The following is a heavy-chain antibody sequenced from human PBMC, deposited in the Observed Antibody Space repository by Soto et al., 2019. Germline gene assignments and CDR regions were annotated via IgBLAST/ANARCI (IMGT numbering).Heavy chain of an antibody. V-gene: IGHV4-30-4*01. D-gene: IGHD6-13*01. CDR1: GGSISSGDYY. CDR3: ARDSPPYSSSWYGTDY. CDR2: IYYSGST. J-gene: IGHJ4*02. Sequence: SETLSLTCTVSGGSISSGDYYWSWIRQPPGKGLEWIGYIYYSGSTYYNPSLKSRVTISVDASKNQFSLKLSSVTAADTAVYYCARDSPPYSSSWYGTDYWGQGTLVTVSS.